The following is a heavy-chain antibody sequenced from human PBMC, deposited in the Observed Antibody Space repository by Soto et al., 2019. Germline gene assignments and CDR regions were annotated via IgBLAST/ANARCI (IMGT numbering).Heavy chain of an antibody. CDR3: ARRGYGSGNYYYYGMDV. J-gene: IGHJ6*02. D-gene: IGHD3-10*01. Sequence: QVQLVESGGGVVQPGRSLRLSCAASGFTFSSYAKHWVRQAPGKGLEWVAVISYDGSNKYYADSVKGRFTISRDNSKNTLYLQMNSLRAEDTAVYYCARRGYGSGNYYYYGMDVWGQGTTVTVSS. V-gene: IGHV3-30-3*01. CDR1: GFTFSSYA. CDR2: ISYDGSNK.